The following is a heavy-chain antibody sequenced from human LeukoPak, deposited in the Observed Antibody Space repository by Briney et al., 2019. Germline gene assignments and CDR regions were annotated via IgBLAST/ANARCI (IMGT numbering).Heavy chain of an antibody. Sequence: ASVKVSCKASGYTFTGYYMHWVRQAPGQGLEWMGWINPNSGGTNYAQKFQGRVTMTRDTSISTAYMELGRLRSDDTAVYYCARDPRVSDFWSLDPWGQGTLVTVSS. D-gene: IGHD2-21*02. V-gene: IGHV1-2*02. CDR1: GYTFTGYY. J-gene: IGHJ5*02. CDR3: ARDPRVSDFWSLDP. CDR2: INPNSGGT.